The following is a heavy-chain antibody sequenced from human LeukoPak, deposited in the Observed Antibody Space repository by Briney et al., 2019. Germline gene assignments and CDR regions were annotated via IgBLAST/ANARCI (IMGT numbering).Heavy chain of an antibody. CDR2: INSDGSST. V-gene: IGHV3-74*01. D-gene: IGHD6-19*01. CDR1: GFTYSNYW. Sequence: GGSLRLSCAASGFTYSNYWMHWVRQAPGKGLVWVSRINSDGSSTSYADSVKGRFTISRDNAKNTLYLQMNSLRAEDTAVYYCAKDRGGIAVAGTGWFDPWGQGTLVTVSS. CDR3: AKDRGGIAVAGTGWFDP. J-gene: IGHJ5*02.